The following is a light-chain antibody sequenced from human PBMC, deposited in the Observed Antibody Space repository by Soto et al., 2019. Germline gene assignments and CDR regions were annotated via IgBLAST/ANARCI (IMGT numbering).Light chain of an antibody. J-gene: IGKJ1*01. CDR2: DAS. Sequence: DIQMTQSPSTRSASVGDRVTIPCRARQNIETDMAWYQQKPGRAPSLISYDASTLERGVPSRFSGSGSGTEVTLIISNLQPDDFATYYCQQFKDYVWTCGQGPKV. CDR3: QQFKDYVWT. CDR1: QNIETD. V-gene: IGKV1-5*01.